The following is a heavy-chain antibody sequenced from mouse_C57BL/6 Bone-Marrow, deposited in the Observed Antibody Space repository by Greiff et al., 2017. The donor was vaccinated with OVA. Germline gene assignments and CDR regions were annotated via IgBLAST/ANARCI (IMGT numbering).Heavy chain of an antibody. CDR1: GFSLTSYA. V-gene: IGHV2-9-1*01. Sequence: QVQLQQSGPGLVAPSQSLSITCTVSGFSLTSYAISWVRQPPGKGLEWLGVIWPGGGTNYNSALNSRLSISKDNSKTQVFLKMNSLQTDDTARYYCARNPITTVVATPYYAMDYWGQGTSVTVSS. CDR3: ARNPITTVVATPYYAMDY. J-gene: IGHJ4*01. D-gene: IGHD1-1*01. CDR2: IWPGGGT.